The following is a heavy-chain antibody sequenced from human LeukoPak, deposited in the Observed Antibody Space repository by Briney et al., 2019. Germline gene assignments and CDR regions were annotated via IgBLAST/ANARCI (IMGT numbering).Heavy chain of an antibody. CDR3: ARRGSSGVVPRWDY. Sequence: SETLSLTCTVSGGSISSYYWSWIRQPPGKGLEWIGYIYYSGSTNYNPSLKSRVTISVDTSKNQFPLKLTSMTAADTAVYYCARRGSSGVVPRWDYWGQGTLVTVSS. D-gene: IGHD6-25*01. CDR2: IYYSGST. CDR1: GGSISSYY. V-gene: IGHV4-59*08. J-gene: IGHJ4*02.